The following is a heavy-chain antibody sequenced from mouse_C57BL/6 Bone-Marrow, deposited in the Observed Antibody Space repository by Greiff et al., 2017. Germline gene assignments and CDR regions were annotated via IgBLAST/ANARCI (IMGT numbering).Heavy chain of an antibody. CDR2: INPNNGGT. D-gene: IGHD1-1*01. CDR1: GYTFTDYY. Sequence: EVQLQQSGPELVKPGASVKISCKASGYTFTDYYMNWVKQSHGKSLAWIGDINPNNGGTSSNQKLKGQATLTVDKSSSTAYMELRSLTSEDSAVYYCATPNYYGSSLDYWGQGTTLTVSS. J-gene: IGHJ2*01. CDR3: ATPNYYGSSLDY. V-gene: IGHV1-26*01.